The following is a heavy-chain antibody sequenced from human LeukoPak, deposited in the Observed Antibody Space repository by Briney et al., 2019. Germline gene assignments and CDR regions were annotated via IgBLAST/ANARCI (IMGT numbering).Heavy chain of an antibody. D-gene: IGHD2-2*01. J-gene: IGHJ4*02. Sequence: GGSLRLSCAASGFTFSDYYMSWIRQAPGKGLELVSCISSSSSYTNYADSVKGRFTISRDNAKHSLYLQMNSLRAEDTAVYYCARFSRGCSSTSCYGGDFDYWGQGTLVAVSS. CDR2: ISSSSSYT. V-gene: IGHV3-11*06. CDR1: GFTFSDYY. CDR3: ARFSRGCSSTSCYGGDFDY.